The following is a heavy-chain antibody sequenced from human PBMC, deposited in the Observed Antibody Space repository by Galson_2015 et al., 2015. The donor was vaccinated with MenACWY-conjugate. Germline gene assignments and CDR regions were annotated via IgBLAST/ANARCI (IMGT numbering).Heavy chain of an antibody. V-gene: IGHV5-51*01. Sequence: QSRAEVKKPGDSLKISCRASGYTFTGYSIGWVRQVPGRGLEWLGIIHPSDSDIKYSPSFQGQVTFSVDRSINTVYLQWRSLKASDTAMYYCGRQNAYSPFDNWGQGTLVTVSS. CDR1: GYTFTGYS. CDR3: GRQNAYSPFDN. CDR2: IHPSDSDI. J-gene: IGHJ4*02. D-gene: IGHD6-13*01.